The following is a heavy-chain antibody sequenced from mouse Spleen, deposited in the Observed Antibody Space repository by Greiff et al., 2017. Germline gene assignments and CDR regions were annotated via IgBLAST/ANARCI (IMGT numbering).Heavy chain of an antibody. CDR1: GYTFTDYN. J-gene: IGHJ4*01. CDR3: ARSCYGSSYEGAMDY. CDR2: INPNNGGT. Sequence: EVQLQQSGPELVKPGASVKMSCKASGYTFTDYNMHWVKQSHGKSLEWIGYINPNNGGTSYNQKFKGKATLTVNKSSSTAYMELRSLTSEDSAVYYCARSCYGSSYEGAMDYWGQGTSVTVSS. V-gene: IGHV1-22*01. D-gene: IGHD1-1*01.